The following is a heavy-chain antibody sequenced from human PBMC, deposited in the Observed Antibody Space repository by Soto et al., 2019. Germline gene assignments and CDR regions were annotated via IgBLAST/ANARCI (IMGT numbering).Heavy chain of an antibody. V-gene: IGHV4-59*01. CDR3: AGGSSLCWECFHN. CDR1: GGSISSYY. D-gene: IGHD2-2*01. J-gene: IGHJ1*01. CDR2: VYNSGST. Sequence: SETLSLTCNVSGGSISSYYWSWIRQPPGKGLEYIGHVYNSGSTIHSPSPKSRATISLDTSKNQFSLKLTSVTAADTAVYYCAGGSSLCWECFHNWGQGILVTVSS.